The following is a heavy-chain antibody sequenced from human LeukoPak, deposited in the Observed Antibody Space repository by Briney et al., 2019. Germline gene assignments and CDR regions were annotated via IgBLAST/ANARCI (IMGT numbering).Heavy chain of an antibody. CDR3: ATGSYDSSGYFTRYFDL. J-gene: IGHJ2*01. V-gene: IGHV1-24*01. Sequence: ASVKVSCKVSGYTLTELSMHWVRQAPGKGLEWMGGFDPEDGETIYAQRFQGRVTMTEDTSTDTAYMELSSLRSEDTAVYYCATGSYDSSGYFTRYFDLWGRGTLVTVSS. CDR2: FDPEDGET. D-gene: IGHD3-22*01. CDR1: GYTLTELS.